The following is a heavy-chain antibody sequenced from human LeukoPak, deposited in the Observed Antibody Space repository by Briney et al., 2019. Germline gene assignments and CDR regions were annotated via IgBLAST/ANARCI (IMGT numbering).Heavy chain of an antibody. CDR1: GGSISSSSYY. CDR3: ARHNLLLLRRGAFDI. J-gene: IGHJ3*02. CDR2: IYYSGST. V-gene: IGHV4-39*01. Sequence: SETLSLTCTVSGGSISSSSYYWGWIRQPPGKGLEWIGSIYYSGSTYYNPSLKSRVTISVDTSKNQFSLKLSSVTAADTAVYYCARHNLLLLRRGAFDIWGQGTMVTVSS. D-gene: IGHD3-22*01.